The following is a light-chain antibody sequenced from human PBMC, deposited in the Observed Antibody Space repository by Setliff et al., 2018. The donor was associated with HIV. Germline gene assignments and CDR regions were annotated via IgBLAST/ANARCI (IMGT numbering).Light chain of an antibody. J-gene: IGLJ3*02. CDR2: DVT. V-gene: IGLV2-14*03. Sequence: QSVLTQPASVSGSPGQSITISCTGTSSDVGGYNYVSWYQQHPGKAPKLVIFDVTNRPSGVSNRYSGSKSGNTASLTISGLQAEDEADYYCSSYTSNSTFWVFGGGTKGTVL. CDR3: SSYTSNSTFWV. CDR1: SSDVGGYNY.